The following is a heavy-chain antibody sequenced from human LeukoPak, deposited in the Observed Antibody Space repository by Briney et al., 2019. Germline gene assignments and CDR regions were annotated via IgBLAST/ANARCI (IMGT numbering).Heavy chain of an antibody. Sequence: GGSLRLSCAASGFTFSSYAMSWVRQAPGKGLEWVSTISGSGDSTYYADSVKGRFTISRDNSKNTLHLQMNSLRAEDTAVYYCAKDGGGYCSSTSCYGRGYFDYWGQGTLVTVSS. V-gene: IGHV3-23*01. CDR2: ISGSGDST. CDR3: AKDGGGYCSSTSCYGRGYFDY. D-gene: IGHD2-2*01. J-gene: IGHJ4*02. CDR1: GFTFSSYA.